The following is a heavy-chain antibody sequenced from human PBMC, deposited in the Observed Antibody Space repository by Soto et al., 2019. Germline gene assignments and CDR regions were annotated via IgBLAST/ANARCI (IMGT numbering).Heavy chain of an antibody. CDR3: ARLAADDAFDI. J-gene: IGHJ3*02. V-gene: IGHV4-31*03. CDR2: IYYSGST. CDR1: GGSIGGLGYY. Sequence: SQTLSLTCTVSGGSIGGLGYYRSWIRQHPGKGLEWIGYIYYSGSTYYNPSLKSRVTISVDTSKNQFSLKLSSVTAADTAVYYCARLAADDAFDIWGQGTIVTVSS. D-gene: IGHD6-13*01.